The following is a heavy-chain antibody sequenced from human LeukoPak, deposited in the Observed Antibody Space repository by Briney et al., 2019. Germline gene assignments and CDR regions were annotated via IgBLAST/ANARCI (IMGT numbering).Heavy chain of an antibody. CDR2: ISAYNGST. Sequence: GASVKVSCKASGYTFTSYGISWVRQAPGQGLEWMGWISAYNGSTNYAQKLQGRVTMTTDTSTSTAYMELRSLRSDDTAVYYCARGGDYYGSGSYLWFDPWGQGTLVTVSS. D-gene: IGHD3-10*01. CDR3: ARGGDYYGSGSYLWFDP. CDR1: GYTFTSYG. V-gene: IGHV1-18*01. J-gene: IGHJ5*02.